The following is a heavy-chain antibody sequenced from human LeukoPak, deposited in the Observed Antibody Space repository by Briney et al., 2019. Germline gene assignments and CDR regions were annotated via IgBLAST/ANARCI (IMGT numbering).Heavy chain of an antibody. CDR1: GFTFSSYG. Sequence: PGGSLRLSCAASGFTFSSYGMHWVRQAPGKGLEWVAVIWYDGSDKYYADSVKGRFTISRDNSKNTLYLQMNSLRAEDTAVYFCAKDRSSGRPFDYWGQGTLVTVSS. CDR2: IWYDGSDK. V-gene: IGHV3-30*02. CDR3: AKDRSSGRPFDY. J-gene: IGHJ4*02. D-gene: IGHD6-19*01.